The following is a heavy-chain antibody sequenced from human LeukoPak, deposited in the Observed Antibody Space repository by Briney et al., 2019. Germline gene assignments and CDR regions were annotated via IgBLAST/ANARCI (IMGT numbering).Heavy chain of an antibody. CDR3: ARVPGGEYSPYFDY. Sequence: ASVKVSCKASGYTFTSYDINWVRQATGQGLEWMGWMNPNSGNTGYAQKFQGRVTITRNTSISTAYMELSSLRSEDTAVYYCARVPGGEYSPYFDYWGQGTLVTVSS. CDR1: GYTFTSYD. CDR2: MNPNSGNT. V-gene: IGHV1-8*03. J-gene: IGHJ4*02. D-gene: IGHD3-10*01.